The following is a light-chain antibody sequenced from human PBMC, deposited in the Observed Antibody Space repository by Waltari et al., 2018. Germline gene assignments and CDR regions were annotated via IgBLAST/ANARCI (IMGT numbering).Light chain of an antibody. Sequence: EIVMTQSPATLSVSPGERATLPCRASQSVSSNLAWYHQKPGQAPRLLTYSASTRATGIPARFSGSGSGTEFTLTISSLQSEDFAVYYCQQYNNWPLTFGGGTKVEIK. V-gene: IGKV3-15*01. CDR1: QSVSSN. J-gene: IGKJ4*01. CDR2: SAS. CDR3: QQYNNWPLT.